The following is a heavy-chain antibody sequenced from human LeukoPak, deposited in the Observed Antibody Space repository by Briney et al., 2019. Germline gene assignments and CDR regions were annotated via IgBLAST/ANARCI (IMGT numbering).Heavy chain of an antibody. J-gene: IGHJ4*02. Sequence: GGSLRLSCAASGFTVSSNYMSWVRQAPGRGLEWVSVIYSGGSTYYADSVKGRFTISRDNSKNTLYLQMNSLRAEDTAVYYCARDSLSGIVPAAMSLDYWGQGTLATVSS. CDR2: IYSGGST. D-gene: IGHD2-2*01. CDR3: ARDSLSGIVPAAMSLDY. V-gene: IGHV3-53*01. CDR1: GFTVSSNY.